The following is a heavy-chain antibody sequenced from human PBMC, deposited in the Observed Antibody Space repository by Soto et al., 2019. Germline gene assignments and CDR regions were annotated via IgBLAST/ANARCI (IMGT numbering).Heavy chain of an antibody. D-gene: IGHD1-26*01. CDR3: AKGRPLQVGGLTH. CDR1: GFTFSSDA. CDR2: IIGSGGST. J-gene: IGHJ4*02. Sequence: GGSLRLSCAASGFTFSSDAMSWVRQAPGKGLEWVSGIIGSGGSTYYADSVKGRFTISRDNSKDTLYLQMNSLSAEDTAVYYCAKGRPLQVGGLTHWGQGSMVTVSS. V-gene: IGHV3-23*01.